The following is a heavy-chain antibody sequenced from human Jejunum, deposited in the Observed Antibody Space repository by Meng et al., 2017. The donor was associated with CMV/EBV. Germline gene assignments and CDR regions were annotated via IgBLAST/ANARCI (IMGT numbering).Heavy chain of an antibody. CDR3: ARSRVTYSSTSASSF. Sequence: SGYTFTTYGISWVRQAPGQGLEWMGWISAYNGNTNYAQKFRGRVTMTTDTSTSTAYMELRSLRSDDTAVYYCARSRVTYSSTSASSFWGQGTLVTVSS. CDR2: ISAYNGNT. D-gene: IGHD6-13*01. CDR1: GYTFTTYG. V-gene: IGHV1-18*01. J-gene: IGHJ4*02.